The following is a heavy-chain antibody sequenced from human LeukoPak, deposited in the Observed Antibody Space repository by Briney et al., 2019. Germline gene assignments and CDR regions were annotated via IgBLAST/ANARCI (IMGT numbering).Heavy chain of an antibody. D-gene: IGHD2-15*01. V-gene: IGHV3-74*03. CDR3: AKIRDIVVVVAATPLNDY. CDR2: INGDGSTT. Sequence: GGSLRLSCTASGFTFSTYWINWVRQSPGKGLVWVALINGDGSTTTHADSVKGRFTISRDNAKNTLYLQMNSLRAEDTAVYYCAKIRDIVVVVAATPLNDYWGQGTLVTVSS. CDR1: GFTFSTYW. J-gene: IGHJ4*02.